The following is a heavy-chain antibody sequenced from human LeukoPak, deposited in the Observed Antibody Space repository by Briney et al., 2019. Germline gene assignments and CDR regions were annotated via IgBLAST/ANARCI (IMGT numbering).Heavy chain of an antibody. J-gene: IGHJ4*02. CDR2: IYYSGST. D-gene: IGHD1-26*01. CDR3: ARLTLLELLRDY. CDR1: GGSISSSSYY. V-gene: IGHV4-39*07. Sequence: SETLSLTCTVSGGSISSSSYYWGWIRQPPGKGLEWIGSIYYSGSTYYNPSLKSRVTISVDTSKNQFSLKLSSVTAADTAVYYCARLTLLELLRDYWGQGTLVTVSS.